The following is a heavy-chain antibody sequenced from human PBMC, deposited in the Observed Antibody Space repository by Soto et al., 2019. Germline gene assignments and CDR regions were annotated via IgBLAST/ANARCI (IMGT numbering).Heavy chain of an antibody. CDR3: ARHTYYYGSGSYYKQYYFDY. Sequence: SETLSLTCTVSGGSISSSSYYWGWIRQPPGKGLEWIGSIYYSGSTYYNPSLKSRVTISVDTSKNQFSLKLSSVTAADTAVYYCARHTYYYGSGSYYKQYYFDYWGQGTLVTVSS. CDR2: IYYSGST. CDR1: GGSISSSSYY. D-gene: IGHD3-10*01. V-gene: IGHV4-39*01. J-gene: IGHJ4*02.